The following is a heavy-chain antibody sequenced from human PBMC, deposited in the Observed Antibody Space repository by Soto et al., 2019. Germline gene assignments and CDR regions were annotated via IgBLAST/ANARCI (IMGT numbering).Heavy chain of an antibody. CDR1: GGSISSGGYY. CDR3: ARRYGRYFDY. D-gene: IGHD4-17*01. Sequence: PSETLSLTCTVSGGSISSGGYYWSWIRQHPGKGLEWIGYIYYSGSTNYNPSLKSRVTISVDTSKNQFSLKLSSVTAADTAVYYCARRYGRYFDYWGQGTLVTVSS. J-gene: IGHJ4*02. CDR2: IYYSGST. V-gene: IGHV4-61*08.